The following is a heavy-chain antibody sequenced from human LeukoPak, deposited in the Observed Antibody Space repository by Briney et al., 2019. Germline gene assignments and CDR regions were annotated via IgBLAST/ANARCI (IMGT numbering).Heavy chain of an antibody. V-gene: IGHV4-59*01. D-gene: IGHD4-17*01. Sequence: SETLSLTCTVSGGSIRNYYRSWIRPRPGKGLEWVGYIYYSGNTNYNTSLKSRATISVDASKKQSALQLSSVTAADTAVYYCGRNMDYYGPDAFDIWGQGTMVTVSS. J-gene: IGHJ3*02. CDR3: GRNMDYYGPDAFDI. CDR1: GGSIRNYY. CDR2: IYYSGNT.